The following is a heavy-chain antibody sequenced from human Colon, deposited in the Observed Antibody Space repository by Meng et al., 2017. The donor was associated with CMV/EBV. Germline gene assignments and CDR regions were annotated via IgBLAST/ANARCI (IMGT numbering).Heavy chain of an antibody. Sequence: GGSLRLSCAASGFTFRSYAMSWVRQAPGKGLEWVSAISGSGGTRDYADSVKGRFTMSRDNSENTLYLQMNSLRPEDTAVYYCAREAYDSWRYFDHWGQGTLVTVSS. D-gene: IGHD3-3*01. CDR2: ISGSGGTR. CDR3: AREAYDSWRYFDH. V-gene: IGHV3-23*01. J-gene: IGHJ4*02. CDR1: GFTFRSYA.